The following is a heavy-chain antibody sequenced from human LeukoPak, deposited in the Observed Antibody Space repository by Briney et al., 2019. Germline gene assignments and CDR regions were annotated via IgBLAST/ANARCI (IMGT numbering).Heavy chain of an antibody. CDR1: GFTFSSYS. CDR2: ISSSSTYI. J-gene: IGHJ5*02. V-gene: IGHV3-21*01. CDR3: ARGSADLDT. Sequence: GGSLRLSCAASGFTFSSYSMNWVRQAPGKGLEWVSSISSSSTYINCADSVKGRFTISRDNAENSLYLQVNSLRAEDTAVYYCARGSADLDTWGQGTLVTVSS. D-gene: IGHD6-13*01.